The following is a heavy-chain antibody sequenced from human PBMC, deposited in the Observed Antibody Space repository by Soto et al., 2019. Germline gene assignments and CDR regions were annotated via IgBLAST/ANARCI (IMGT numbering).Heavy chain of an antibody. D-gene: IGHD1-7*01. Sequence: QAQLQESGPGLVKPSETLSLTCTVSGDSVSSASYYWSWIRQPPGKGLEWIGYFYYSGYTNYNPSLKSRVIMTLDTSKSQFSLKLNSVTAADTAVYYCARRNNVNYFDDFDHWGQGILVTVSS. CDR1: GDSVSSASYY. CDR3: ARRNNVNYFDDFDH. J-gene: IGHJ4*02. V-gene: IGHV4-61*01. CDR2: FYYSGYT.